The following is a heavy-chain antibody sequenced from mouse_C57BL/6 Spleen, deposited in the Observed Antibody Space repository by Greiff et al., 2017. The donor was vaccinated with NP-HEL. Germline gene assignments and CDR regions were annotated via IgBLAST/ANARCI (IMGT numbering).Heavy chain of an antibody. J-gene: IGHJ3*01. CDR1: GYAFSSSW. D-gene: IGHD2-2*01. CDR3: ASTTMVNAWFAY. Sequence: QVQLQQSGPELVKPGASVKISCKASGYAFSSSWMNWVKQRPGKGLEWIGRIYPGDGDTNYNGKFKGKATLTADKSSSTAYTQLSSLTSEDSAVYFCASTTMVNAWFAYWGQGTLVTVSA. CDR2: IYPGDGDT. V-gene: IGHV1-82*01.